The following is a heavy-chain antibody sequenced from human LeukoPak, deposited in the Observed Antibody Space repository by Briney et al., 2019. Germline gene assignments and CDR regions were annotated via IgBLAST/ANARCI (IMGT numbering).Heavy chain of an antibody. D-gene: IGHD3-22*01. CDR2: IYYSGST. CDR1: GGSISSGSYY. V-gene: IGHV4-61*01. J-gene: IGHJ4*02. Sequence: SETLSLTCTVSGGSISSGSYYWSWIRQPPGKGLEWIGYIYYSGSTNYNPSLKSRVTISVDTSKNQFSLKLSSLTAADTAVYYCARDTSGYRRGSFDYWGQGTLVTVSS. CDR3: ARDTSGYRRGSFDY.